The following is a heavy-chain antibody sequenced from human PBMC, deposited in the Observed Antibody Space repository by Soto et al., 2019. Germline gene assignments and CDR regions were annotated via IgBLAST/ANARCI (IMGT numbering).Heavy chain of an antibody. CDR2: IFPMLGTT. CDR3: AREGYTTSSIHSFLDS. J-gene: IGHJ4*02. V-gene: IGHV1-69*09. D-gene: IGHD6-6*01. Sequence: QVQVVQSGADVRKPGSSVKVSCKASGGTFSSFAISWVRQAPGQGLEWMGRIFPMLGTTKYGQKFQGRLTMTADKSSNIAYMELNSLRSEDTALYYCAREGYTTSSIHSFLDSWGQGTLVTVSS. CDR1: GGTFSSFA.